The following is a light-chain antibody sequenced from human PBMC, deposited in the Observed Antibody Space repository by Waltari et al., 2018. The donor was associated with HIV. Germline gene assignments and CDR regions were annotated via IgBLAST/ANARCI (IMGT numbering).Light chain of an antibody. CDR3: ATWDDALSGPV. V-gene: IGLV1-44*01. J-gene: IGLJ3*02. Sequence: QSVLTQPPSASGTPGQRVIISCSGNSSNISSNTVNWYQQFSGAAPTLLIYSNNQRPSAVPDRFSGSKSGSAASLAISGLKSEDEADYHCATWDDALSGPVFGAGTKLTV. CDR1: SSNISSNT. CDR2: SNN.